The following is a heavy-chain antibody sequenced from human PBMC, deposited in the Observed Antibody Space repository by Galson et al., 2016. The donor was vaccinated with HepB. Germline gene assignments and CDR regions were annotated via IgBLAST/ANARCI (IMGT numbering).Heavy chain of an antibody. CDR1: GISFSNYW. CDR3: ARDVNFGIFDR. CDR2: IKEDGSVK. V-gene: IGHV3-7*01. Sequence: SLRLSCAASGISFSNYWMTWVRQAPGKGLEWVANIKEDGSVKYYVDSVKGRFIISRDNAKNALYLQLNSLRAEDTAVNYCARDVNFGIFDRWGQGTLVTVSS. D-gene: IGHD1-14*01. J-gene: IGHJ4*02.